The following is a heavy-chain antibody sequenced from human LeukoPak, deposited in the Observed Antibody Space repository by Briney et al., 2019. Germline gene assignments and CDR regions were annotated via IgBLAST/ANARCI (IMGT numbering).Heavy chain of an antibody. CDR2: IQNDGSNE. D-gene: IGHD2-8*01. V-gene: IGHV3-30*02. CDR3: AKDRCSNGIGCYYYYMDV. Sequence: GGSLRLSCAASGFTFSSYEMNWVRQAPGKGLEWVAYIQNDGSNEQYADSVKGRFSISRDSSKNILYLQMNSLRAEDTAVYYCAKDRCSNGIGCYYYYMDVWGKGTTVTISS. J-gene: IGHJ6*03. CDR1: GFTFSSYE.